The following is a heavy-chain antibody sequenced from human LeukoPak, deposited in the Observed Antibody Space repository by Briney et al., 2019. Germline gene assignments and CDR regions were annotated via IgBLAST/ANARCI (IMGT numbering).Heavy chain of an antibody. J-gene: IGHJ4*02. CDR3: ARDLYSSGWGYFDY. V-gene: IGHV4-38-2*02. CDR2: IYHSGST. CDR1: GYSISSGYY. D-gene: IGHD6-19*01. Sequence: SETLSLTCAISGYSISSGYYWGWIRQPPGKGLEWIGSIYHSGSTYYNPSLKSRVTISLDTSENRFSLKLSSVTAADTAVYYCARDLYSSGWGYFDYWGQGTLVTVSS.